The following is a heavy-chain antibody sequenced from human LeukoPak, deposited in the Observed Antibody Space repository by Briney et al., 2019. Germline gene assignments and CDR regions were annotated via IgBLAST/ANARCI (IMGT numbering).Heavy chain of an antibody. D-gene: IGHD3-10*01. CDR2: IYYSGST. V-gene: IGHV4-59*01. CDR1: GGSISSYY. Sequence: SSETLSLTCTVSGGSISSYYWSWIRQPPGKGLEWIGYIYYSGSTNYNPSLKSRVTISVDTSKNQFSLKLSSVTAADTAVYYCARVRAVRGVISSYYYMDVWGKGTTVTISS. J-gene: IGHJ6*03. CDR3: ARVRAVRGVISSYYYMDV.